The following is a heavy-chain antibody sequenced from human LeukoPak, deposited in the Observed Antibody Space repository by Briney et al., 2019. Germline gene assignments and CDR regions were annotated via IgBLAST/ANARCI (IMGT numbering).Heavy chain of an antibody. V-gene: IGHV4-4*07. Sequence: SETLSLTCTVSGGSISSYYWSWIRQPAGKGLEWIGRIYTSGSANYNPSLKSRVTISVDKSKNQFSLKLSSVTAADTAVYYCARAHYSSSYSFDYWGQGTLVTVSS. D-gene: IGHD6-13*01. CDR1: GGSISSYY. J-gene: IGHJ4*02. CDR2: IYTSGSA. CDR3: ARAHYSSSYSFDY.